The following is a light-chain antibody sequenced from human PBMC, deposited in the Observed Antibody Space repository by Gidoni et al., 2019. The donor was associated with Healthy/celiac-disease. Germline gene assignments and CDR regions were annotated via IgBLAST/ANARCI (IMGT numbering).Light chain of an antibody. Sequence: EIVLTQSPGTLSLSPGVRATLSCRASQSVSSSYLAWYQQKPGQAPRLLIYGASSRATGIPDRFSGSGSGTDFTLTISRLEPEDFAVYYCQQYGSSPRTFGQXTKVEIK. J-gene: IGKJ1*01. CDR1: QSVSSSY. V-gene: IGKV3-20*01. CDR2: GAS. CDR3: QQYGSSPRT.